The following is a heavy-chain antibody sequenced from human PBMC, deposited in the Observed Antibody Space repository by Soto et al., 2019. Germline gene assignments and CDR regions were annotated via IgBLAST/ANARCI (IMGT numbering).Heavy chain of an antibody. CDR1: GGSISSRGYY. V-gene: IGHV4-39*01. CDR3: ARHYYDSSGYPAPYYHGMDV. J-gene: IGHJ6*02. Sequence: SETLSLTCTVSGGSISSRGYYWGWIRQSPGKGLEWIGTIFYSGTTYYNPSLESRITISQDTSNNQFSLKLTSVTAADTAVYYCARHYYDSSGYPAPYYHGMDVWGQGTTVTVSS. D-gene: IGHD3-22*01. CDR2: IFYSGTT.